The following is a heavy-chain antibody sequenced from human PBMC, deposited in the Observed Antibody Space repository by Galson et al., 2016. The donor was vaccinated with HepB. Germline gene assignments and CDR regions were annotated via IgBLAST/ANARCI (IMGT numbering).Heavy chain of an antibody. D-gene: IGHD3/OR15-3a*01. Sequence: LRLSCAASGFRFSTYWMTWVRQAPGKGLEWVANIKPDGSEKSYVDSVKGRFTISRDNAQNSLSLQMNSLRDEDTAVYYCAAVDHGRDVWGQGTTVTVSS. J-gene: IGHJ6*02. CDR2: IKPDGSEK. CDR1: GFRFSTYW. CDR3: AAVDHGRDV. V-gene: IGHV3-7*01.